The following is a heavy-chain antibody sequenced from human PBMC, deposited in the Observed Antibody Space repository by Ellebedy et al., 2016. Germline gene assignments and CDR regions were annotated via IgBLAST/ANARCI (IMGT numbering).Heavy chain of an antibody. J-gene: IGHJ4*02. V-gene: IGHV4-39*01. CDR1: GGSISSSSFY. CDR2: IHYSWST. D-gene: IGHD5-24*01. Sequence: SETLSLXCTVSGGSISSSSFYWGWIRPPPGKDLEWIGSIHYSWSTYYNPSLKSRVTISVDTSKNQFSLKLSSVTAADTAVYYYARHERWLPRPPPDYWGQGTLVTVSS. CDR3: ARHERWLPRPPPDY.